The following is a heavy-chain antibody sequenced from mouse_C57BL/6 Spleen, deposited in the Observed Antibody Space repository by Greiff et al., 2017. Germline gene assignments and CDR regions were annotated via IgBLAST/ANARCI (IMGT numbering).Heavy chain of an antibody. D-gene: IGHD1-1*01. Sequence: QVQLKQPGAELVMPGASVKLSCKASGYTFTSYWMHWVKQRPGQGLEWIGEIDPSDSYTNYNQKFKGKSTLTVDKSSSTAYMQLSSLTSEDSAVYYCARGYGSSYRFDYWGQGTTLTVSS. CDR1: GYTFTSYW. J-gene: IGHJ2*01. CDR2: IDPSDSYT. CDR3: ARGYGSSYRFDY. V-gene: IGHV1-69*01.